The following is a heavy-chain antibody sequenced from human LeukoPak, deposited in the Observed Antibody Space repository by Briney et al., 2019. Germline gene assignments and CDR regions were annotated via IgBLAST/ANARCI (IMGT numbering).Heavy chain of an antibody. V-gene: IGHV4-38-2*02. CDR2: LHHPEIT. CDR1: GYSISSGYF. J-gene: IGHJ4*02. CDR3: AREGGHQLVPPTWTHTGNFYF. Sequence: SETLSLTCAVSGYSISSGYFWGWIRPSPGKGLEWIATLHHPEITHYNPSLARRVTISIDNSKNKLSLSLRSVTAPHTAVYYCAREGGHQLVPPTWTHTGNFYFWGQGILVTVSS. D-gene: IGHD5-18*01.